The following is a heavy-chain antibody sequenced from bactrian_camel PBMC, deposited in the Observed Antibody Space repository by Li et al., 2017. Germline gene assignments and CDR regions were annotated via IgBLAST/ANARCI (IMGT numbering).Heavy chain of an antibody. CDR1: GFTFTKAG. D-gene: IGHD6*01. Sequence: DVQLVESGGGLVQPGGSLRLSCAASGFTFTKAGMTWVRRAPGKGLEWVSSINADAGTTYYADSVKGRFTISRDNAKNTLHLQMNSLKPEDTAVYYCAARPGTVVSGFWDWGQGTQVTVS. CDR2: INADAGTT. CDR3: AARPGTVVSGFWD. J-gene: IGHJ4*01. V-gene: IGHV3S40*01.